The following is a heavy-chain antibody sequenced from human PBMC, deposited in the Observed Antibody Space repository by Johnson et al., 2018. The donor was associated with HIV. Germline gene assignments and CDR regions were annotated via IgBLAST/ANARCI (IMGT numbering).Heavy chain of an antibody. V-gene: IGHV3-30*02. Sequence: QVQLVESGGGLVQPGGSLRLSCVASGFIFSTYGMHWVRQAPGKGLEWLAFIRYDGSNEYYVDSVKGRFTISRDNSKNTLYLQMNNLRAEDTAVYYCAKGGEVWYGGFDVWGQGTMAIVSS. D-gene: IGHD4-23*01. CDR2: IRYDGSNE. CDR3: AKGGEVWYGGFDV. J-gene: IGHJ3*01. CDR1: GFIFSTYG.